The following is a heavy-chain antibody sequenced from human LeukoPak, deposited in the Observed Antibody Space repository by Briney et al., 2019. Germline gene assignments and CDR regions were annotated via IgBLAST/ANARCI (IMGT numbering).Heavy chain of an antibody. J-gene: IGHJ5*02. CDR2: ISYDGSNK. Sequence: GGSLRLSCAASGFTFSSYAMHWVRQAPGKGLEWVAVISYDGSNKYYADSVKGRFTISRDNSKNTLYLQMNSLRAEDTAVYYCTTDSFTVIEPAAKGPWGQGTLVTVSS. V-gene: IGHV3-30-3*01. CDR3: TTDSFTVIEPAAKGP. CDR1: GFTFSSYA. D-gene: IGHD2-2*01.